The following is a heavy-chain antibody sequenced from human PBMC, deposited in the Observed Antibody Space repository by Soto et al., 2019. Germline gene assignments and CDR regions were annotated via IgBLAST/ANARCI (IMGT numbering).Heavy chain of an antibody. CDR1: GYTFTAYY. V-gene: IGHV1-2*02. CDR2: IDPNSGGT. D-gene: IGHD3-22*01. CDR3: AREDGGKDSSGYGFNP. J-gene: IGHJ3*01. Sequence: ASVKVSCKASGYTFTAYYMHWVRQAPGQGLEWMGWIDPNSGGTSYAQKFQGRVTMTRDTSISTAYMELRSLYSDDTAVYYCAREDGGKDSSGYGFNPWGQGTMVTVSS.